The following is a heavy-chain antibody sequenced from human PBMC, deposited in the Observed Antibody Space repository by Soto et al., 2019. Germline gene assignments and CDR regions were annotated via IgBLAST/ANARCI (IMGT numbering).Heavy chain of an antibody. CDR2: IRFDGTNI. J-gene: IGHJ4*02. D-gene: IGHD3-3*01. CDR1: GIIFNGFG. CDR3: AREGVGGTVFFGYLDY. Sequence: QVQLVESGGGVVQPGRSLRLSCAASGIIFNGFGMHWVRQAPGKGLEWVAIIRFDGTNIHYADSVKGRFTISRDNSKNTLYLQMDSLRDEDTAVYYCAREGVGGTVFFGYLDYWGQGALVTVSS. V-gene: IGHV3-33*01.